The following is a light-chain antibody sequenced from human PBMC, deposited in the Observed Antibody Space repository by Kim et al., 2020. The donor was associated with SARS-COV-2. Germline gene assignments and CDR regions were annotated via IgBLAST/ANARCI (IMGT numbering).Light chain of an antibody. CDR3: SSRDSSGNHYI. Sequence: SSELTQDPAVSVALGQTVRITCQGDNLRLHYATWYQQKPRQAPVLVIYGQNNRPSGTSDRFSGTTSGDTGTLTITGAQAEDEADYYCSSRDSSGNHYIFGIGTKVTVL. J-gene: IGLJ1*01. CDR2: GQN. V-gene: IGLV3-19*01. CDR1: NLRLHY.